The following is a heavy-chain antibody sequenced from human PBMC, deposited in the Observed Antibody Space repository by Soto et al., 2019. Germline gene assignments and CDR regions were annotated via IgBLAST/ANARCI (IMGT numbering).Heavy chain of an antibody. D-gene: IGHD2-15*01. CDR1: GGSISSGDYY. J-gene: IGHJ6*02. CDR2: INYSGST. V-gene: IGHV4-30-4*01. Sequence: QVQLQESGPGLVKPSQTLSLTCTVSGGSISSGDYYWSWIRQPPGKGLEWMGYINYSGSTYHNPSLESRITISVDTSKNQFSLKLSSVTAADPAVYYCARTFCSGSSCYYYFYRMDVWGQGTTVTVSS. CDR3: ARTFCSGSSCYYYFYRMDV.